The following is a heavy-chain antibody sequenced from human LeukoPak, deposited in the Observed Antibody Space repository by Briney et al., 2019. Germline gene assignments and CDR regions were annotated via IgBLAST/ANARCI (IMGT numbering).Heavy chain of an antibody. CDR2: ISGSGGST. Sequence: QSGGSLRLSCAASGFTFSSYAMSWVRQAPGKGLEWVSAISGSGGSTYYADSVKGRFTISRDNSKNTLYLQMNSLRAEDTAVYYCAKIPFSSWFGELLFPEFDYWGQGTLVTVSS. CDR3: AKIPFSSWFGELLFPEFDY. CDR1: GFTFSSYA. D-gene: IGHD3-10*01. V-gene: IGHV3-23*01. J-gene: IGHJ4*02.